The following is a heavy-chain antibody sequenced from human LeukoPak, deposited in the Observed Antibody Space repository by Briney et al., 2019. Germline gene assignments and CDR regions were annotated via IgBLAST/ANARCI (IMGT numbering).Heavy chain of an antibody. Sequence: SQTLSLTCAISGDSVSSNSAAWNWIRQSPSRGLEWLGRTYYRSKWYNDYAVSVKSRITINPDTSKNQFSLQLNSVTPEDTAVYYCARDSRSLSHYYGSGGLDYWGQGTLVTVSS. CDR1: GDSVSSNSAA. CDR2: TYYRSKWYN. V-gene: IGHV6-1*01. J-gene: IGHJ4*02. D-gene: IGHD3-10*01. CDR3: ARDSRSLSHYYGSGGLDY.